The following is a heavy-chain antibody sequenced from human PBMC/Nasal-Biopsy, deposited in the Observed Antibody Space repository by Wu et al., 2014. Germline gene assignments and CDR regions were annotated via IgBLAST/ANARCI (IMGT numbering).Heavy chain of an antibody. J-gene: IGHJ4*02. Sequence: LSLTCTISGGSISSYYWNWIRQPPGKGLEWIGEINHSGSTNYNPSLKSRVTISVDTSKNQFSLKLSSVTATDTAMYYCARHGSGINLRGDCWGQGTLVTISS. CDR3: ARHGSGINLRGDC. CDR1: GGSISSYY. D-gene: IGHD3-10*01. V-gene: IGHV4-34*01. CDR2: INHSGST.